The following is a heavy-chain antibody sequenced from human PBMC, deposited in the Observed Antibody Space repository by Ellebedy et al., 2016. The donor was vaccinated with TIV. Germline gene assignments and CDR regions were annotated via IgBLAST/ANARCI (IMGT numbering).Heavy chain of an antibody. CDR3: ARHDTIFGVVIAYGMDV. CDR1: GGSISSYY. V-gene: IGHV4-59*08. J-gene: IGHJ6*02. D-gene: IGHD3-3*01. CDR2: LYYSGST. Sequence: MPSETLSLTCTVSGGSISSYYWRWIRQPPGKGLEWIGYLYYSGSTNYNPSLKSRVTISVDTSKNQFSLKLSSVTAADTAVYYCARHDTIFGVVIAYGMDVWGQGTTVTVSS.